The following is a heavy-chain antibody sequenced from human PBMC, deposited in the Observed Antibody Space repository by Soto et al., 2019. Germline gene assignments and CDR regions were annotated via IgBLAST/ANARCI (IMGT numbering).Heavy chain of an antibody. CDR2: INQDGSER. D-gene: IGHD3-10*01. CDR1: GFTFNYYW. Sequence: EVQLVESGGGLVQPGGSLRLSCAASGFTFNYYWMSWVRQAPGKGPEWVANINQDGSERYYVDSVRGRFTISRDNAKNSLYLQMNSLRAEDTAVYYCAAYILLRAFENWFDPWGQGTLVTVSS. CDR3: AAYILLRAFENWFDP. J-gene: IGHJ5*02. V-gene: IGHV3-7*05.